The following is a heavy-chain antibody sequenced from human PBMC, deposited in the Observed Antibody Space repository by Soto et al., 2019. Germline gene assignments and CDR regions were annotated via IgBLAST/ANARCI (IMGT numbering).Heavy chain of an antibody. J-gene: IGHJ6*02. D-gene: IGHD5-18*01. CDR3: ARDGVDTATGYYYGMDV. CDR1: GYTFTSYG. Sequence: QVQLVQSGAEVKKPGASVKVSCKASGYTFTSYGISWVRQAPGQGLEWMGWISAYNGNTNYAQKLQGRVTMTTHTSTSTAYMELRSLRSDDTAVYYCARDGVDTATGYYYGMDVWGQGTTVPVSS. V-gene: IGHV1-18*01. CDR2: ISAYNGNT.